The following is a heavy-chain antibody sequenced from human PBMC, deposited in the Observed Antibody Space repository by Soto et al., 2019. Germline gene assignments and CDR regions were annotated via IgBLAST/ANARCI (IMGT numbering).Heavy chain of an antibody. CDR3: TRGGDAYKNGH. J-gene: IGHJ4*02. CDR2: IYYSGST. D-gene: IGHD2-21*01. Sequence: PSETLSLTCTVSGGSISSSSYYWGWIRQPPGKGLEWIGSIYYSGSTYYNPSLKSRVTISVDTSKNQFSLKLTSVNAADTAVYFCTRGGDAYKNGHWGQGTLVTVSS. V-gene: IGHV4-39*07. CDR1: GGSISSSSYY.